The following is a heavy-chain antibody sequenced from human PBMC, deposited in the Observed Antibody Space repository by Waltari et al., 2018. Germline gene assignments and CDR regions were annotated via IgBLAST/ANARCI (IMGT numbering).Heavy chain of an antibody. Sequence: DVQLVESGGGLVQPGRSLRLSCAASGFPFDYYSMPRLRQVPGQGLEWVPGLSLNSVSIGYADSVKGRFTISRDNGKNSLYLQMNNVRPEDTALYYCAKDRQYYFDTRGYFGGFDVWGRGTLVTVSS. CDR3: AKDRQYYFDTRGYFGGFDV. CDR1: GFPFDYYS. J-gene: IGHJ2*01. CDR2: LSLNSVSI. D-gene: IGHD3-22*01. V-gene: IGHV3-9*01.